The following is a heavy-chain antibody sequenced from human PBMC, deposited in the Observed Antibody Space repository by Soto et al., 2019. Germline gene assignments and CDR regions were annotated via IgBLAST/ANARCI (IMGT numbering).Heavy chain of an antibody. CDR3: AKDSAPFGGIAAA. Sequence: GGSLRLSCAASETIFDGYGMHWVRQAPGKGLEWVAIIRYDGSNKYYADSVKGRFTISRDNSKNTLYLQMNSLRAEDTAVYYWAKDSAPFGGIAAAWGQGTLVTVSS. J-gene: IGHJ4*02. V-gene: IGHV3-30*02. CDR2: IRYDGSNK. D-gene: IGHD6-13*01. CDR1: ETIFDGYG.